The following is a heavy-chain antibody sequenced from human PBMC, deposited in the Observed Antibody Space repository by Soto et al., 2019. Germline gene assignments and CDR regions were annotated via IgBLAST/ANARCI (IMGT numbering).Heavy chain of an antibody. CDR2: IIPIFGTA. CDR1: GGTFSRYA. J-gene: IGHJ5*01. D-gene: IGHD1-26*01. CDR3: AGAIVRPTTTGWFGS. Sequence: SVKVSCKASGGTFSRYAISWVRQAPGQGLEWMGGIIPIFGTANYAQKFQGRVTITADASTSTAYMELSSLRFEGTAVYYCAGAIVRPTTTGWFGSWGQGTLVTVSS. V-gene: IGHV1-69*13.